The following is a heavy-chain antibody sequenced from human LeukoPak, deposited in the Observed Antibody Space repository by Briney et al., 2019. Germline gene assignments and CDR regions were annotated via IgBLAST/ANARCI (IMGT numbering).Heavy chain of an antibody. Sequence: GGPLRLSCAASGFTFSSYGMHWVRQAPGKGLEWVAVIWYGGSNKYYADSVKGRFTISRDNSKNTLYLQMNSLRAEDTAVYYCAKGGETGPFDYWGQGTLVTVSS. D-gene: IGHD7-27*01. CDR2: IWYGGSNK. V-gene: IGHV3-30*02. CDR1: GFTFSSYG. J-gene: IGHJ4*02. CDR3: AKGGETGPFDY.